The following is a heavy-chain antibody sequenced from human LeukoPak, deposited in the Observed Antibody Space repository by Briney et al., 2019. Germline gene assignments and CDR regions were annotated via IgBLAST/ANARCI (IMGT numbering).Heavy chain of an antibody. CDR2: IYSGGST. CDR3: SRGLSV. J-gene: IGHJ4*02. V-gene: IGHV3-53*01. D-gene: IGHD3-3*02. Sequence: GGSLRLSCAASGFTVSSNYMSWVRQAPGKGLEWVSVIYSGGSTYYADSVKGRFTISRDNAKSSLYLQMNRLRAEDTAVYYCSRGLSVGGQGTLVSVSS. CDR1: GFTVSSNY.